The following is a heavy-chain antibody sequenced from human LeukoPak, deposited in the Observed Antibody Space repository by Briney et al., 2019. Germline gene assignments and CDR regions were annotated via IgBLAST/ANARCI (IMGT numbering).Heavy chain of an antibody. D-gene: IGHD3-22*01. Sequence: GESLKISCKAFGHDFNNYWIGWVRRKPGKGPEWMGIIHPADSDTVYSPAFSGQVTISTDRSTSTAYLQWSSLEASDTAIYYCARRYYDSSEFDPWGQGTLVTVSS. CDR3: ARRYYDSSEFDP. CDR2: IHPADSDT. CDR1: GHDFNNYW. V-gene: IGHV5-51*01. J-gene: IGHJ5*02.